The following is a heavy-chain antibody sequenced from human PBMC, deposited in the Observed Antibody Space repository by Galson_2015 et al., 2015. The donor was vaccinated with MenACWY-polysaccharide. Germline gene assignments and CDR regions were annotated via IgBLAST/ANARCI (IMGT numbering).Heavy chain of an antibody. J-gene: IGHJ3*01. D-gene: IGHD2-15*01. V-gene: IGHV3-33*05. CDR2: IQYDGSNK. CDR3: AREGSRIVFHGFDV. Sequence: SLRLSCAASGIKSYGSGMHWVRQAPGKGLEWVAVIQYDGSNKVYADSVKGRFSISRDNSKNTLYLQMNSLRAEDTAVYYCAREGSRIVFHGFDVWGHGALVTVSS. CDR1: GIKSYGSG.